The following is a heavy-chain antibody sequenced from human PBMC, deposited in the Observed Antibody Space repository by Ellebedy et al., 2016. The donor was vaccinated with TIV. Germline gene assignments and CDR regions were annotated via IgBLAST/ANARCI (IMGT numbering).Heavy chain of an antibody. Sequence: AASVKVSCKASGYTFTKYNINWVRQSTGQGLEWMGWVNPNSGDTDYAQKFRDRVTMIRDTSTNTAYLELSSLRSEDTAVYYCAREDAFDIWGQGTMVTVSS. CDR2: VNPNSGDT. CDR1: GYTFTKYN. J-gene: IGHJ3*02. CDR3: AREDAFDI. V-gene: IGHV1-8*01.